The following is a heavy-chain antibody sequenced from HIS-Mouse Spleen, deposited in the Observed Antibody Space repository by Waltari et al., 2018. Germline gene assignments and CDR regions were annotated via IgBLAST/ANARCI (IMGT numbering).Heavy chain of an antibody. J-gene: IGHJ3*02. V-gene: IGHV1-2*02. CDR3: ARAITWSDLDAFDI. CDR1: GYTFTGYY. CDR2: INPNRGGT. Sequence: QVQLVQSGAEVKKPGASVKVSCKASGYTFTGYYMPWVRQAPGQGLEWMGGINPNRGGTNYAQKFQGRGTMTRDTSISTAYMELSRLGSDDTAVYYCARAITWSDLDAFDIWGQGTMVTVSS. D-gene: IGHD3-3*01.